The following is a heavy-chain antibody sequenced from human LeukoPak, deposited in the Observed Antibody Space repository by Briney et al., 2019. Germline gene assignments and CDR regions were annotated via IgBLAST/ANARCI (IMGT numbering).Heavy chain of an antibody. D-gene: IGHD3-3*01. CDR3: ARSRTSNYDFWSGDYYYMDV. V-gene: IGHV1-18*01. CDR2: ISAYNGNT. CDR1: GYTFTSYG. J-gene: IGHJ6*03. Sequence: GASVKVSCKASGYTFTSYGISWVRQAPGQGLEWMGWISAYNGNTNYAQKLQGRVTMTTDTSTSTAYMELRSLRSDDTAVYYCARSRTSNYDFWSGDYYYMDVWGKGTTVTVSS.